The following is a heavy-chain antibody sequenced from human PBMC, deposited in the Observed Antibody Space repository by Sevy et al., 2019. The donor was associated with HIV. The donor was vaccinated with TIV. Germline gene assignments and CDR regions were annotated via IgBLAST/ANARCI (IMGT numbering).Heavy chain of an antibody. J-gene: IGHJ6*02. CDR3: VKGPHPAVTTSYALDV. Sequence: GGSLRLSCAASGFTFKSYGMHWVRQAPGKGLEWVTFIRNDGSTKYYADSVRGRFTASRDNSKNTLYLHMNSLGPEDTAVYYCVKGPHPAVTTSYALDVWGQGTAVTVSS. CDR1: GFTFKSYG. D-gene: IGHD4-17*01. CDR2: IRNDGSTK. V-gene: IGHV3-30*02.